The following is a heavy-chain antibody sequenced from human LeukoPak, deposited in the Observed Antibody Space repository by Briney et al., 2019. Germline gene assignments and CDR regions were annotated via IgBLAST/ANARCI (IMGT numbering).Heavy chain of an antibody. D-gene: IGHD6-19*01. CDR3: ARVFPVDDAFDI. CDR1: GGSISSYY. CDR2: IYYSGST. V-gene: IGHV4-59*01. J-gene: IGHJ3*02. Sequence: PSETLSLTCTVSGGSISSYYWSWIRQPPGKGLEWIGYIYYSGSTNYNPSLKSRVTISVDTSKNQFSLKLSSVTAADTAVYYCARVFPVDDAFDIWGQGTMVTVSS.